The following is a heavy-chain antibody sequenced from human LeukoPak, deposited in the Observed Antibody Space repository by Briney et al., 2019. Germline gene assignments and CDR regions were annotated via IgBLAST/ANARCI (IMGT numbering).Heavy chain of an antibody. J-gene: IGHJ5*02. Sequence: ASVKVSCKASGYTFTGYYMHWVRQAPGQGLEWMGWINPNSGGTNYAQKFQGWVTMTRDTPISTAYMELSRLRSDDTAVYYCARAAPIAAAGTGSHNWFDPWGQGTLVTVSS. CDR2: INPNSGGT. CDR3: ARAAPIAAAGTGSHNWFDP. V-gene: IGHV1-2*04. D-gene: IGHD6-13*01. CDR1: GYTFTGYY.